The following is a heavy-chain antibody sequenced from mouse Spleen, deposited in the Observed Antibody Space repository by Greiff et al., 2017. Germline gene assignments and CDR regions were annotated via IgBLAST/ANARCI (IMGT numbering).Heavy chain of an antibody. Sequence: VESGGGLVKPGGSLKLSCAASGFTFSDYYMYWVRQTPEKRLEWVATISDGGSYTYYPDSVKGRFTISRDNAKNNLYLQMSSLKSEDTAMYYCAREVRGFDYWGQGTTLTVSS. CDR1: GFTFSDYY. D-gene: IGHD2-14*01. CDR2: ISDGGSYT. V-gene: IGHV5-4*02. CDR3: AREVRGFDY. J-gene: IGHJ2*01.